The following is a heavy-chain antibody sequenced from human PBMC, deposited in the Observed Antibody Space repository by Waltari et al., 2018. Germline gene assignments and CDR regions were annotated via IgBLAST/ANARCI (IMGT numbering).Heavy chain of an antibody. CDR2: ISSSGQT. Sequence: QVQLQESGPGLVKPSATLSLTCSVSGGSIRNYYWNWIRQTPGKGLEWIGYISSSGQTNYNPSLKSRVSVSLDTSKTRFSLRLSSVTAADTAVYYCARATYYDFSSGYSFDNWGQGTLVTVSS. CDR3: ARATYYDFSSGYSFDN. V-gene: IGHV4-59*01. J-gene: IGHJ4*02. D-gene: IGHD3-3*01. CDR1: GGSIRNYY.